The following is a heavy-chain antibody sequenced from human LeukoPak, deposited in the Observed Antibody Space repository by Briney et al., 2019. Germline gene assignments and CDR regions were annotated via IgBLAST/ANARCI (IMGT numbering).Heavy chain of an antibody. CDR3: ASLGGYSYGLAYAFDI. CDR1: GFTFSSYN. D-gene: IGHD5-18*01. CDR2: ISSSDSYI. V-gene: IGHV3-21*01. J-gene: IGHJ3*02. Sequence: PGGSLRLSCAASGFTFSSYNMNWVRQAPGKGLEWVSSISSSDSYIYYADTVKGRFTISRDNAKNSLYLQMNSLRAEDTAVYYCASLGGYSYGLAYAFDIWGQGTMVTVSS.